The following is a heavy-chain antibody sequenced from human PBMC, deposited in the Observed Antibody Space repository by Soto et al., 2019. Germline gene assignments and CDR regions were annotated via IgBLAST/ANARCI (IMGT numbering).Heavy chain of an antibody. Sequence: ASVKVSCKASGYTFTSYGISWVRQAPGQGLEWMGWISAYNGNTNYAQKLQGRVTMTTDTSTSTAYMELRSLRSDDTAVYYCAREMAGGIAARKPYYSYVMDVWGQGTPVTVSS. CDR2: ISAYNGNT. V-gene: IGHV1-18*04. CDR1: GYTFTSYG. CDR3: AREMAGGIAARKPYYSYVMDV. D-gene: IGHD6-6*01. J-gene: IGHJ6*02.